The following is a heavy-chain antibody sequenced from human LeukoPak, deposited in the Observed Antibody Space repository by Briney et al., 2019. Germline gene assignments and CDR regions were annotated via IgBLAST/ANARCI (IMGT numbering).Heavy chain of an antibody. J-gene: IGHJ4*02. Sequence: GGSLRLSCAASGFTFSSFGMSWVRQAPGKGLEWVSAISGSGGSTYYADSVKGRFTISRDNSKNTLYLQMNSLRAEDTAVYYCAKVGTVTAKSHPFDYWGQGTLVTVSS. CDR1: GFTFSSFG. CDR2: ISGSGGST. V-gene: IGHV3-23*01. CDR3: AKVGTVTAKSHPFDY. D-gene: IGHD4-17*01.